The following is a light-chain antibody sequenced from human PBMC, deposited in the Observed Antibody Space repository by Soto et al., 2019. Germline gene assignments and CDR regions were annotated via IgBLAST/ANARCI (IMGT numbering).Light chain of an antibody. CDR1: QSIRYY. CDR2: DAS. J-gene: IGKJ2*01. CDR3: QQRYDWPRT. V-gene: IGKV3-11*01. Sequence: EVVLTQSPATLSLSPGERATLSCRASQSIRYYLAWYQQKPGQAPTLLIYDASNRATGVPARFSGSGSGTDFTLTISSLEPEDFAFYYCQQRYDWPRTFGQGTKLEIK.